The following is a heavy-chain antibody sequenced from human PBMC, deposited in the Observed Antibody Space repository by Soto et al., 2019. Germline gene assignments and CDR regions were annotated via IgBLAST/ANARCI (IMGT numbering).Heavy chain of an antibody. V-gene: IGHV3-30-3*01. D-gene: IGHD1-26*01. CDR1: GFTFSSYA. CDR2: ISHDGSNE. Sequence: QVQLEESGGGVVQPGRSLRLSCAASGFTFSSYAMHWVRQAPSKGLEWVAAISHDGSNEYYADSVKGRFTISRDNSKNTLYLQMNSLGGEDTAVYYCARDQSGSFCVDYWGQGTLVTVSS. CDR3: ARDQSGSFCVDY. J-gene: IGHJ4*02.